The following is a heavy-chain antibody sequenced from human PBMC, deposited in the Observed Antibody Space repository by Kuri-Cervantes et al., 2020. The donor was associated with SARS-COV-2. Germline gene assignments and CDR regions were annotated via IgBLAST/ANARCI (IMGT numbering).Heavy chain of an antibody. CDR2: TYYRSKWYN. Sequence: LRLSCAISGDSVSSNSTAWNWIRRSPSRGLEWLGRTYYRSKWYNDYAVSVKSRITINPDTSKNQFSLQLDSVTPEDTAVYYCARDPTVAVHWYFDLWGRGTLVTVSS. V-gene: IGHV6-1*01. CDR3: ARDPTVAVHWYFDL. D-gene: IGHD6-19*01. CDR1: GDSVSSNSTA. J-gene: IGHJ2*01.